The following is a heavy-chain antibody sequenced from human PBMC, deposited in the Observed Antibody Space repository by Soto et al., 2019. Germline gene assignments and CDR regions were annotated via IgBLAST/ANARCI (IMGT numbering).Heavy chain of an antibody. Sequence: ASAKVSCKASGYTFTGYYMHWVRQAPGQGLEWMGWINPNSGGTNYAQKFQGWVTMTRDTSISTAYMELSRLRSDDTAVYYCARDTGSAAAGTGSDAFDIWGQGTMVTVSS. D-gene: IGHD6-13*01. CDR3: ARDTGSAAAGTGSDAFDI. J-gene: IGHJ3*02. CDR1: GYTFTGYY. V-gene: IGHV1-2*04. CDR2: INPNSGGT.